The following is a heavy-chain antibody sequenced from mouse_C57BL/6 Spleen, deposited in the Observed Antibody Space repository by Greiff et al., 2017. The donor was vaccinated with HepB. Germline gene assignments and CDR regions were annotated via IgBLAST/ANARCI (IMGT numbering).Heavy chain of an antibody. Sequence: VQLQQSGPELVKPGASVKIPCKASGYTFTDYNMDWVKQSHGKSLEWIGDINPNNGGTIYNQKFKGKATLTVDKSSSTAYMELRSLTSADTAVYYCARDYGNYRFAYWGQGTLVTVSA. CDR1: GYTFTDYN. CDR2: INPNNGGT. J-gene: IGHJ3*01. V-gene: IGHV1-18*01. D-gene: IGHD2-1*01. CDR3: ARDYGNYRFAY.